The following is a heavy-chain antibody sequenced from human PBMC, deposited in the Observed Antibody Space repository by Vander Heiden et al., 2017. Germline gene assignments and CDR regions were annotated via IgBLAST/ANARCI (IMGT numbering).Heavy chain of an antibody. Sequence: QVQLVESGGGVVQPGRSLRLSCAASGFTFSSSRMPWVRQAPGKGLEWGAVIAYDGSNKYYADSVKGRFTISRDNSKNTLYLQMNSLRAEDTAVYYCAKDQYYYDSSGLAGTVNWFDPWGQGTLVTVSS. D-gene: IGHD3-22*01. CDR1: GFTFSSSR. V-gene: IGHV3-30*18. J-gene: IGHJ5*02. CDR2: IAYDGSNK. CDR3: AKDQYYYDSSGLAGTVNWFDP.